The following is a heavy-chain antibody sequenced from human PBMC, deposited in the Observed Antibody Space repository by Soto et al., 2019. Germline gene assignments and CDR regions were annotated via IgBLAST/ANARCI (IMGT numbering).Heavy chain of an antibody. Sequence: GGSLRLSCAASGFSFSSYWMHWVRQAPGSGLVWVSRLNSDGTDTDYADSVKGRFTISRGTAKDTLYLQMNSLRTEDTAVYYCARELTAFGMDVWGQGTTVTVSS. CDR3: ARELTAFGMDV. CDR2: LNSDGTDT. D-gene: IGHD3-9*01. V-gene: IGHV3-74*01. J-gene: IGHJ6*02. CDR1: GFSFSSYW.